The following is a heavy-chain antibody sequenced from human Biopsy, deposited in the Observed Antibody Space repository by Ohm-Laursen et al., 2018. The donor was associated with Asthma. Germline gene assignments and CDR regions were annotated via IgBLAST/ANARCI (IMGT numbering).Heavy chain of an antibody. CDR2: IHYSGRT. Sequence: TLSLTCTVSGVSIRSYYWTWIRQPPGKGLEWIGNIHYSGRTYSNPSLKSRVTISVDTSKKQISLRLSSVIAADTAVYYCAGFCSGGNCPDHWGQGTLVTVSS. CDR3: AGFCSGGNCPDH. D-gene: IGHD2-15*01. V-gene: IGHV4-59*12. J-gene: IGHJ4*02. CDR1: GVSIRSYY.